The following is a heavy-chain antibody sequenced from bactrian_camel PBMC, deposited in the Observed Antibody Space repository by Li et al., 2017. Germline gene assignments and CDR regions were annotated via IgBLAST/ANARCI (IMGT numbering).Heavy chain of an antibody. D-gene: IGHD2*01. V-gene: IGHV3S55*01. CDR2: VVTDGIK. J-gene: IGHJ6*01. CDR1: GFTVSTYC. Sequence: LVESGGGSVQAGGSLRLSCAASGFTVSTYCMAWFRQAPGKEREAVAAVVTDGIKSYTHSAKGRFTISKDNAKNTLYLQMNSLKPEDTAVYYCATDAGSGSAYRPDSALNFGYWGQGTQVTVS. CDR3: ATDAGSGSAYRPDSALNFGY.